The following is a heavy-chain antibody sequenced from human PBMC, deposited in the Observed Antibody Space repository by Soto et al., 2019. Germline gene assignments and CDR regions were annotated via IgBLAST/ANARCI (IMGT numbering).Heavy chain of an antibody. V-gene: IGHV1-3*01. CDR3: ARGPPTSWYNWFDP. CDR2: INAGNGNT. J-gene: IGHJ5*02. Sequence: QVQLVQSGAEVKKPGASVKVSCKASGYTFTSYAMHWVRQAPGQRLEWMGWINAGNGNTKYSQKFQGRVTITRDTSASTAYMELSSLRSEDTAVYYCARGPPTSWYNWFDPWGQGTLVTVSS. CDR1: GYTFTSYA.